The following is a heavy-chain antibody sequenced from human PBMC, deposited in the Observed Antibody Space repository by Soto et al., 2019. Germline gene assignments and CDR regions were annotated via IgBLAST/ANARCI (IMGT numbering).Heavy chain of an antibody. J-gene: IGHJ5*02. D-gene: IGHD3-16*02. V-gene: IGHV4-34*01. CDR1: GGSFSGYY. CDR2: INHSGST. Sequence: PSETLSLTCAVYGGSFSGYYWSWIRQPPGKGLEWIGEINHSGSTNYNPSLKSRVTISVDTSKNQFSLKLSSVTAADSAVYYCARQSVLMLGGVIARPWFDPWGQGSLVPVSS. CDR3: ARQSVLMLGGVIARPWFDP.